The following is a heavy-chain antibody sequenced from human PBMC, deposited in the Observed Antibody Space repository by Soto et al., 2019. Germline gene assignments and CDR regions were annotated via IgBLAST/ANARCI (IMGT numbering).Heavy chain of an antibody. Sequence: PSGTMSLTCTVSGDSISSSSDDGGWIRQPPGKGLEWIGSIYYSGSTYYNPSLKSRVTISVDTSKNQFSLKLSSVTAADTAVYYCARISSRQLVRRWFDPWGQGTLVTVSS. CDR1: GDSISSSSDD. J-gene: IGHJ5*02. V-gene: IGHV4-39*07. CDR2: IYYSGST. CDR3: ARISSRQLVRRWFDP. D-gene: IGHD6-6*01.